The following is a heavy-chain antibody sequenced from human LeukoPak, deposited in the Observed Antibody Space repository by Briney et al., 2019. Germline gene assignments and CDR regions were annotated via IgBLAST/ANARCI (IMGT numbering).Heavy chain of an antibody. J-gene: IGHJ4*02. CDR2: IRYDGSNK. D-gene: IGHD1-1*01. CDR3: AKDKDPWKSTSISDFDY. CDR1: GFTFSTYG. Sequence: GGSLRLXCGASGFTFSTYGMHWVRQAPGKGLEWVAFIRYDGSNKYYADSVKGRFTISRDNSKNTLYLQMNSLRAEDTAVYFCAKDKDPWKSTSISDFDYWGQGTLVTVSS. V-gene: IGHV3-30*02.